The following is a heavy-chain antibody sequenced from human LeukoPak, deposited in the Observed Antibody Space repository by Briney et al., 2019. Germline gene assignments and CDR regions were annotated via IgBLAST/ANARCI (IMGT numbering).Heavy chain of an antibody. CDR3: ARAVKSRWLAAPFDY. V-gene: IGHV1-69*13. CDR1: GGTFSTYA. D-gene: IGHD6-19*01. Sequence: GASVKLSCKASGGTFSTYAISSVRQSAGHRLEWMGGIMPILGTANYAQKLQGRVTSTADESTSTAYMELSSLRSEDTAVYYCARAVKSRWLAAPFDYWGQGTLVTVSS. CDR2: IMPILGTA. J-gene: IGHJ4*02.